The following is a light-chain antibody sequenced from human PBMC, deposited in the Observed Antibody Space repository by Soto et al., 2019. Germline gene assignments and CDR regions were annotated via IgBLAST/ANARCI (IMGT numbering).Light chain of an antibody. Sequence: MVLTQSPGTLSLSPRERVTLSCRASQSVSSSYLAWYQQKLGQAPRLLIYGAYSRATGIPDRLSGGGSGTDFTLTIRRLEPEDFAVYYCQQYGSSPALGQGTRLEIK. J-gene: IGKJ5*01. CDR1: QSVSSSY. CDR3: QQYGSSPA. V-gene: IGKV3-20*01. CDR2: GAY.